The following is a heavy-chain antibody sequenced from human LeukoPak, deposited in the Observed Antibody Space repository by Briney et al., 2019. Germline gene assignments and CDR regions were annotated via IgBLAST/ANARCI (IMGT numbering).Heavy chain of an antibody. CDR3: ARTGVLYSSSWYWWFDP. D-gene: IGHD6-13*01. Sequence: SETLSLTCTVSGGSISSYYWSWIRQPPGKGLEWIGYIYYSGSTNYNPSLKSRVTISVDTSKNQFSLKLSSVTAADTAVYYCARTGVLYSSSWYWWFDPWGQGTLVTVSS. CDR2: IYYSGST. CDR1: GGSISSYY. J-gene: IGHJ5*02. V-gene: IGHV4-59*01.